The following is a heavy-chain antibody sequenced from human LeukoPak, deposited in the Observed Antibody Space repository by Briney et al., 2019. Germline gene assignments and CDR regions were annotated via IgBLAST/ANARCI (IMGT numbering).Heavy chain of an antibody. J-gene: IGHJ4*02. CDR1: GFTVSTTY. D-gene: IGHD1-26*01. CDR2: IYSGGNT. V-gene: IGHV3-66*02. CDR3: ASNGGNSGTFLQLDY. Sequence: GGSLSLSCAASGFTVSTTYMTWVRQAPGKGLEWVSVIYSGGNTYHTDSVKGRFTIFRDNSENTLYLQMNSLRAGDTAVYYCASNGGNSGTFLQLDYWGQGALVTVSS.